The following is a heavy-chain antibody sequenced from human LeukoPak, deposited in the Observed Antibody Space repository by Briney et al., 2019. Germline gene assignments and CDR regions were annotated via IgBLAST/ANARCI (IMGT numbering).Heavy chain of an antibody. CDR2: IYYSGST. CDR1: GGSISSGAYY. J-gene: IGHJ6*02. V-gene: IGHV4-31*03. Sequence: SQTLSLTCTVSGGSISSGAYYWSWTRQHPGKGLEWIGYIYYSGSTDYNPSLKSRVTISVDTSKNQFSLKLGSVTAADTAVYYCARLQMANYYYGMDVWGQGTTVTVSS. CDR3: ARLQMANYYYGMDV. D-gene: IGHD5-24*01.